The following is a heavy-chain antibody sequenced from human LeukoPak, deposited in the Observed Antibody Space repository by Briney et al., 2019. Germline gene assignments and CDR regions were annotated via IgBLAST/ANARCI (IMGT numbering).Heavy chain of an antibody. D-gene: IGHD3-3*01. Sequence: GGSLRLSCAASGFTFSSYGMHWVRQAPGKGLEWVAVISYDGGNKYYADSAKGRFTISRDNSKNTLYLQMSSLRAEDTAVYYCVGFYYDFWSGYNWFDPWGQGTLVTVSS. CDR3: VGFYYDFWSGYNWFDP. J-gene: IGHJ5*02. CDR2: ISYDGGNK. V-gene: IGHV3-30*03. CDR1: GFTFSSYG.